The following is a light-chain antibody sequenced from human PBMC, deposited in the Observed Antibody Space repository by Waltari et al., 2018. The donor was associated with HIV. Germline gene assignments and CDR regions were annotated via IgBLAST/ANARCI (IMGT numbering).Light chain of an antibody. J-gene: IGKJ3*01. CDR3: QHLNSYPPFT. CDR2: AAS. V-gene: IGKV1-9*01. CDR1: QAISSN. Sequence: DIQLTQSPSFMSASVGDRVTITCRASQAISSNLAWSQQKPGQAPTLLIYAASSLPSGVPSRFSGSGSGTEFTLTIRSLQPEDFATYYCQHLNSYPPFTFGPGTTVD.